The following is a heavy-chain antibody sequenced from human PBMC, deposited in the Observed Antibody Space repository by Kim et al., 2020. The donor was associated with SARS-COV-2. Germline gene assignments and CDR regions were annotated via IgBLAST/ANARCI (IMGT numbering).Heavy chain of an antibody. V-gene: IGHV4-39*01. D-gene: IGHD3-9*01. CDR2: IYYSGST. CDR3: ARHGRRADRLLRYFDWLFDY. Sequence: SETLSLTCTVSGGSISSSSYYWGWIRQPPGKGLEWIGSIYYSGSTYYNPSLKSRVTISVDTSKNQFSLKLSSVTAADTAVYYCARHGRRADRLLRYFDWLFDYWGQGTLVTVSS. CDR1: GGSISSSSYY. J-gene: IGHJ4*02.